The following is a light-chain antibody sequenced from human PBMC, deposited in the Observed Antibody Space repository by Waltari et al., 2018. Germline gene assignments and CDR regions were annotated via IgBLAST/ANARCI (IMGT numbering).Light chain of an antibody. Sequence: DIEMTQSPSSLSASVGDRVTITCRASQSISSYLNWYQQKPGQAPKLLTYAASIMQSGVPYRFSGSGSGTDFTLTISSLEPEDFATYYCQQYDSTPGTFGQGTKVEMK. J-gene: IGKJ1*01. CDR3: QQYDSTPGT. CDR2: AAS. CDR1: QSISSY. V-gene: IGKV1-39*01.